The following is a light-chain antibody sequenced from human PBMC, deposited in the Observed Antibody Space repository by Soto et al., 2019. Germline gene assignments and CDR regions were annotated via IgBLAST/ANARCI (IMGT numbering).Light chain of an antibody. CDR1: QSLVHNDGNTY. V-gene: IGKV2-28*01. Sequence: DNVMTPTPLYSPVTLGQAASISCSSSQSLVHNDGNTYLSWFQQRPGQSPQLLIYLGSNRASGVPDRFSGSGSGTDFTLKISRVEAEDVGVYYCMQALQTPWTFGQGTKVDIK. CDR3: MQALQTPWT. CDR2: LGS. J-gene: IGKJ1*01.